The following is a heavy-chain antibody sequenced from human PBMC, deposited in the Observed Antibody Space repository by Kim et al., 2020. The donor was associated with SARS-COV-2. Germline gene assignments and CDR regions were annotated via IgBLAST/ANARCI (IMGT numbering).Heavy chain of an antibody. Sequence: SETLSLTCAVYGGSFSGYYWSWIRQPPGKGLEWIGEINHSGSTNYNPSLKSRVTISVDTSKNQFSLKLSSVTAADTAVYYCARGGPYSSSLFYYWGQGTL. CDR2: INHSGST. D-gene: IGHD6-6*01. CDR1: GGSFSGYY. CDR3: ARGGPYSSSLFYY. V-gene: IGHV4-34*01. J-gene: IGHJ4*02.